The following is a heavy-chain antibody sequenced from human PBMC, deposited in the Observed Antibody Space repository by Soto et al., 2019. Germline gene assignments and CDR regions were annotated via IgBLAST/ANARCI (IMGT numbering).Heavy chain of an antibody. D-gene: IGHD6-19*01. CDR2: ISSNGGST. Sequence: GGSLRLPCSASGFTFSSYAMHWVRQAPGKGLEYVSAISSNGGSTYYADSVKGRFTISRDNSKNTLYLQMSSLRAEDTAVYYCVKPQWLVRGPMDVWGQGTTVTVSS. V-gene: IGHV3-64D*08. CDR3: VKPQWLVRGPMDV. CDR1: GFTFSSYA. J-gene: IGHJ6*02.